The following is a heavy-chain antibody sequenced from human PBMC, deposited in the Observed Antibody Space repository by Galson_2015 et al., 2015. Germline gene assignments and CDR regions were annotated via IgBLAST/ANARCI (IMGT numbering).Heavy chain of an antibody. Sequence: SVKVSCKAFGYTFTSYYIHWVRQAPGQGLEWMGIIYPSGGSTTYAQKFQGRVTMTRDTSTSTVYMELRSLRFEDTAVYYCARDRRRLPGITSAGTSGYWGQGTLVTVSS. CDR2: IYPSGGST. CDR3: ARDRRRLPGITSAGTSGY. J-gene: IGHJ4*02. V-gene: IGHV1-46*01. D-gene: IGHD6-13*01. CDR1: GYTFTSYY.